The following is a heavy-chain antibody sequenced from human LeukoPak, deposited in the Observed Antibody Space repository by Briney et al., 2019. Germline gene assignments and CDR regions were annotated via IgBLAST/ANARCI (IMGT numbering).Heavy chain of an antibody. CDR2: ISSSSSYI. V-gene: IGHV3-21*01. Sequence: GGSLRLSCAASGFTFSTFAMHWVRQAPGKGLEWVSSISSSSSYIYYADSVKGRFTISRDNAKNSLYLQMNSLRAEDTAVYYCARVASYYDSSGQRDYWGQGTLVTVSS. D-gene: IGHD3-22*01. J-gene: IGHJ4*02. CDR1: GFTFSTFA. CDR3: ARVASYYDSSGQRDY.